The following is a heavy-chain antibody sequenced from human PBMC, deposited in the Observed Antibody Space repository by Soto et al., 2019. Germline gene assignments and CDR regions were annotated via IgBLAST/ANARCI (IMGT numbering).Heavy chain of an antibody. D-gene: IGHD2-15*01. V-gene: IGHV3-66*01. CDR2: IYSGGGT. Sequence: GGSLRLPCAGCGFNVSSNYMSWVRQAPGKGLEWVSVIYSGGGTYYADSVKGRFTISRDNSKNTLYLQMNSLRAEDTAVYYCASVEMSTGWYFDHWGQGTLVPVSS. CDR3: ASVEMSTGWYFDH. J-gene: IGHJ4*02. CDR1: GFNVSSNY.